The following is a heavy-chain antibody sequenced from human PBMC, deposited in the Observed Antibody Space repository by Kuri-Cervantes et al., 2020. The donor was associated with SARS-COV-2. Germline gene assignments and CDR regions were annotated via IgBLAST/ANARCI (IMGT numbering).Heavy chain of an antibody. D-gene: IGHD3/OR15-3a*01. V-gene: IGHV1-69*13. Sequence: SVKVSCKASGGTFSSYAISWVRQAPGQGLEWIGGIIPIFGTANYAQKVQGRVTITADESTNTAYMEMSSLRSEDTAIYYCAGDAMIITLFGLENWVDAWGQGTLVT. J-gene: IGHJ5*02. CDR3: AGDAMIITLFGLENWVDA. CDR1: GGTFSSYA. CDR2: IIPIFGTA.